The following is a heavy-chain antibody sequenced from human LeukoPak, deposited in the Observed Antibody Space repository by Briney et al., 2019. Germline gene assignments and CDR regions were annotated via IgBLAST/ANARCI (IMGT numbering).Heavy chain of an antibody. CDR2: ISGSGGST. CDR1: GFTFSSYA. D-gene: IGHD6-19*01. Sequence: SGGSLRLSCAASGFTFSSYAMSWVRQAPGKGLEWVSAISGSGGSTYYADSVKGRFTISRDNSKNTLYLQMNSLRAEDTAVYYCALTPAELGSSGWNFDYWGQGTLVTVSS. J-gene: IGHJ4*02. V-gene: IGHV3-23*01. CDR3: ALTPAELGSSGWNFDY.